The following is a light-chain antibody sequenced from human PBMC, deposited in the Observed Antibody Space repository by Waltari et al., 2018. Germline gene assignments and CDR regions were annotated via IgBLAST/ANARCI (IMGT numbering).Light chain of an antibody. V-gene: IGLV3-19*01. CDR1: NLRSYF. J-gene: IGLJ3*02. CDR2: GQH. CDR3: NCRDRSGYHLM. Sequence: SSELTQDPAVSDALGQTVRITCQGDNLRSYFANWYQKKPGQATVLVMYGQHNRPSALPVRISGASSGNTASLTVTAAQAEDAAFYHCNCRDRSGYHLMFGGQTRLTVL.